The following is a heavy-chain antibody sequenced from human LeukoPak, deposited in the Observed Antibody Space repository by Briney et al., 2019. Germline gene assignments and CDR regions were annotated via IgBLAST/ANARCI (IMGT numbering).Heavy chain of an antibody. D-gene: IGHD6-19*01. CDR2: IIPIFGTA. CDR3: VRRSGWLDYYGMDV. V-gene: IGHV1-69*13. CDR1: GGTFSSYA. Sequence: GASVKVSCKASGGTFSSYAISWVRQAPGQGLEWMGGIIPIFGTANYAQKFQGRVTITADESTSTAYMELSSLRSEDTAVYYCVRRSGWLDYYGMDVWGQGTTVTVSS. J-gene: IGHJ6*02.